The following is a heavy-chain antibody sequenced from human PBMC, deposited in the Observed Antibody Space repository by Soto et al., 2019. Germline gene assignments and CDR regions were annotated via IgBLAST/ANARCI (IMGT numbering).Heavy chain of an antibody. V-gene: IGHV1-2*02. CDR3: ARKAAPRFVGTALFDN. D-gene: IGHD6-25*01. CDR1: GYTFTDSY. Sequence: QVQLVQSGAEVKEPGASVNISCKASGYTFTDSYLHWVRQAPGQGLEWMGCINPNSGDSEYAQRFQGRVTMTGDTSITTAHMALSTLRSDDTAVYYSARKAAPRFVGTALFDNCGQGTLVTVSS. J-gene: IGHJ4*02. CDR2: INPNSGDS.